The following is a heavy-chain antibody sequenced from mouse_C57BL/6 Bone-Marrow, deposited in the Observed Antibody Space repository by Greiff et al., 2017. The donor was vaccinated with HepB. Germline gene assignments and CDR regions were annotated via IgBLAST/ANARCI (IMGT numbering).Heavy chain of an antibody. CDR1: GFTFSSYT. J-gene: IGHJ3*01. CDR3: ARQIYFAY. Sequence: EVKLLESGGGLVKPGGSLKLSCAASGFTFSSYTMSWVHQTPEKRLEWVATISGGGGNTYYPDSVKGRFTISRDNANNTPYLQRSSLRSEDTALYYCARQIYFAYWGQGTLVTVSA. D-gene: IGHD1-1*01. CDR2: ISGGGGNT. V-gene: IGHV5-9*01.